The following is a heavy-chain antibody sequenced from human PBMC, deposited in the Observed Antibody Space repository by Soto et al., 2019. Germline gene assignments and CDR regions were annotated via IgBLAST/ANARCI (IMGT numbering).Heavy chain of an antibody. CDR1: GGSISSGGYS. J-gene: IGHJ5*02. CDR3: ARGTDR. V-gene: IGHV4-30-2*01. Sequence: SETLSLTCAVSGGSISSGGYSWSWIRQPPGKGLEWIGYIYHSGSTYYNPSLKSRVTISVDRSKNQFSLKLTSVTAADTAVYYCARGTDRWGQGTLVTVSS. CDR2: IYHSGST.